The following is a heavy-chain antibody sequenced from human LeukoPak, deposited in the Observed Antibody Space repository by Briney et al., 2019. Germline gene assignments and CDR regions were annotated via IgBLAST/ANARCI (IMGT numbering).Heavy chain of an antibody. V-gene: IGHV4-59*08. CDR2: IYYSGST. Sequence: SETLSLTCTVSGGSISSYYWSWIRQPPGKGLEWIGYIYYSGSTNYNPSLKSRVTISVDTSKNQFSLKLSSVTAAGTAVYYCARRIRWLDYWGQGTLVTVSS. J-gene: IGHJ4*02. CDR3: ARRIRWLDY. CDR1: GGSISSYY. D-gene: IGHD5-12*01.